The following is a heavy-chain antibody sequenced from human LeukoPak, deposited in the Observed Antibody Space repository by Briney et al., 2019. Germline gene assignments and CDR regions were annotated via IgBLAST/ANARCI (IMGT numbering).Heavy chain of an antibody. Sequence: SVKVSCKASGGTFSSYAISWVRQAPGQGLAWMGGIIPIFGTANYAQKFQGRVTITADESTSTAYMELSSLRSEDTAVYYCARGPTPYTVTTLWGQGTLVTVSS. J-gene: IGHJ4*02. CDR2: IIPIFGTA. CDR3: ARGPTPYTVTTL. V-gene: IGHV1-69*13. D-gene: IGHD4-17*01. CDR1: GGTFSSYA.